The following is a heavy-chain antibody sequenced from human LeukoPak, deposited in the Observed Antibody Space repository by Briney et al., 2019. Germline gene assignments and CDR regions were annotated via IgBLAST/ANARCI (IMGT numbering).Heavy chain of an antibody. D-gene: IGHD3-16*01. Sequence: ASVKVSCKASEYTFTSYHIHWVRQAPGQGLEWMGIINPSGGSTTYAQNFQGRVTMTRDTSTSTLYMDLSSLRSEDTALYYCARDSGGYYDYWGQGTLVTVSS. CDR3: ARDSGGYYDY. CDR1: EYTFTSYH. CDR2: INPSGGST. J-gene: IGHJ4*02. V-gene: IGHV1-46*01.